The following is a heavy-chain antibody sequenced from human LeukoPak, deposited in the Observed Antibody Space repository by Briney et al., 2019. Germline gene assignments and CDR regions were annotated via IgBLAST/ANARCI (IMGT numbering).Heavy chain of an antibody. J-gene: IGHJ4*02. CDR1: GNSISSGDNY. D-gene: IGHD3-22*01. CDR3: ARASYSYDINGWVPFDY. CDR2: IYTSGST. Sequence: SETLSLTCTVSGNSISSGDNYWSWIRQPAGKGLEWIGRIYTSGSTNYNPSLKSRVTISGDTSKDQFSLRLSSVTAADTAVYYCARASYSYDINGWVPFDYWGQGTLVTVSS. V-gene: IGHV4-61*02.